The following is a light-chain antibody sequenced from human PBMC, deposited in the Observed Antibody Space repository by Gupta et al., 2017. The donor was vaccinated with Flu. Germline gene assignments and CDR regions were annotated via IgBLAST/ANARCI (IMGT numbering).Light chain of an antibody. V-gene: IGKV1-16*01. Sequence: PSSLSVSVGDRVTITCRASQDINKFLAWFQQKPGKAPQSVIYAASSLATGVPSRFSGSGSGTEYTLTVDNLQPEDLGIYYCQQDDSYPRTFGQGTKLEIK. CDR3: QQDDSYPRT. CDR2: AAS. CDR1: QDINKF. J-gene: IGKJ2*01.